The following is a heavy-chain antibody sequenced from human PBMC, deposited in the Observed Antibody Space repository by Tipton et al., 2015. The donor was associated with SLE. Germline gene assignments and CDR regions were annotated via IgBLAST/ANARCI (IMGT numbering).Heavy chain of an antibody. Sequence: SLRLSCAASGFNFRNYAVHWVRQAPGKGLEWVAVVSYDARNIYFTDSVKGRFTISRDNVKNTLYLQMNNLRPEDTAVYYCARSNRYWGQGTLVTASS. CDR1: GFNFRNYA. CDR3: ARSNRY. V-gene: IGHV3-30*14. J-gene: IGHJ4*02. D-gene: IGHD2-15*01. CDR2: VSYDARNI.